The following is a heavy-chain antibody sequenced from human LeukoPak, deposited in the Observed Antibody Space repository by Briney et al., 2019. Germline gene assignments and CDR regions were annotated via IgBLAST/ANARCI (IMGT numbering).Heavy chain of an antibody. CDR2: IRYDGSNK. CDR1: GFTFSSYG. Sequence: WGSLRLSCAASGFTFSSYGMHWVRQAPGKRLEWVAFIRYDGSNKYYADSVKGRFTISRDNSKNTLYLQMNSLRAEDTAAYYCAKDAGYCSSTSCPGYFDYWGQGTLVTVSS. V-gene: IGHV3-30*02. CDR3: AKDAGYCSSTSCPGYFDY. J-gene: IGHJ4*02. D-gene: IGHD2-2*01.